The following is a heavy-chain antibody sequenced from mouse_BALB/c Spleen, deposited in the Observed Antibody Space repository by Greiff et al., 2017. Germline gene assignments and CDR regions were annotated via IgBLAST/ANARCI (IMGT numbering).Heavy chain of an antibody. CDR3: ARASYDGAMDY. V-gene: IGHV1-80*01. CDR2: IYPGDGDT. D-gene: IGHD2-14*01. CDR1: GYAFSSYW. Sequence: VKLMESGAELVRPGSSVKISCKASGYAFSSYWMNWVKQRPGQGLEWIGQIYPGDGDTNYNGKFKGKATLTADKSSSTAYMQLSSLTSEDSAVYFCARASYDGAMDYWGQGTSVTVSS. J-gene: IGHJ4*01.